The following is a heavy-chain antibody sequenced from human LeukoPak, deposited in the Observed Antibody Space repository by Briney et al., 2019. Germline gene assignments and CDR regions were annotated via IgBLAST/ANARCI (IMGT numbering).Heavy chain of an antibody. CDR2: ISAYNGNT. CDR3: ARESSSWGYYYYYMDV. J-gene: IGHJ6*03. Sequence: GASVKVSCKASGYTFTSYGISWVRQAPGQGLEWMGWISAYNGNTNYAQKLQGRVTMTTDTSTSTAYMELRSLRSDDTAVYYCARESSSWGYYYYYMDVWGKGTTVTVSS. D-gene: IGHD6-13*01. CDR1: GYTFTSYG. V-gene: IGHV1-18*01.